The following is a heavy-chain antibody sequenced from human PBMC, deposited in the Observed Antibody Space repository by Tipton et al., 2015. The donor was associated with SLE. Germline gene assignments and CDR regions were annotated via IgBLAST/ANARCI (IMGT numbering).Heavy chain of an antibody. CDR2: IIPIFGTA. J-gene: IGHJ5*02. CDR3: ARDKLAAAGPGGWFDP. Sequence: QSGAEVKKPGSSVKVSCKASGGTFSNYAISWVRQAPGQGLEWMGRIIPIFGTANYAQKFQGRVSITADESTSTAYMELSSLRSDDTAVYYCARDKLAAAGPGGWFDPWGQGTLVAVSS. CDR1: GGTFSNYA. D-gene: IGHD6-13*01. V-gene: IGHV1-69*13.